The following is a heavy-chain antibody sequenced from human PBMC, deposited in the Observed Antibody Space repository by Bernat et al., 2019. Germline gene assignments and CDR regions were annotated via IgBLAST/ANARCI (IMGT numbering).Heavy chain of an antibody. CDR1: GYSFTSYW. CDR3: ARYPYGDYVFDY. CDR2: IDPSDSNT. Sequence: EVQLVQSGAEVKKPGESLKISCKGSGYSFTSYWISWVRQMPGKGLEWMGRIDPSDSNTNYGPSFKGHVTISADKTISTAYLQWSSLKASDTAMYYCARYPYGDYVFDYWGQGTLVTVSS. J-gene: IGHJ4*02. V-gene: IGHV5-10-1*01. D-gene: IGHD4-17*01.